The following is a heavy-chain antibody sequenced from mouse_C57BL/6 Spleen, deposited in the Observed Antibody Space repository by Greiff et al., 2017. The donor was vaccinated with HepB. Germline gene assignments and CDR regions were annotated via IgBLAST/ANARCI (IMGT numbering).Heavy chain of an antibody. CDR1: GFSLTSYA. V-gene: IGHV2-9-1*01. D-gene: IGHD2-3*01. CDR3: ARSYDGYSGGNYAMDY. CDR2: IWTGGGT. J-gene: IGHJ4*01. Sequence: VHLVESGPGLVAPSQSLSITCTVSGFSLTSYAISWVRQPPGKGLEWLGVIWTGGGTNYNSALKSRLSISKDNSKSQVFLKMNSLQTDDTARYYCARSYDGYSGGNYAMDYWGQGTSVTVSS.